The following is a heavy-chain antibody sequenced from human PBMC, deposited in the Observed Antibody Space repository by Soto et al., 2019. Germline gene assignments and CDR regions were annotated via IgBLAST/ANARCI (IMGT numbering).Heavy chain of an antibody. Sequence: QEHLVESGGGVVQPGESLRLSCAASGFILRRNGMHWVRQAPGKGLEWVAVSSFDGTKTYYADSVKGRFTISRDTPNNTLHLQMTSLRVEDTAIYYCAKDRGYDYKNGLDVWGQGTTVTVSS. CDR2: SSFDGTKT. D-gene: IGHD5-12*01. CDR3: AKDRGYDYKNGLDV. J-gene: IGHJ6*02. V-gene: IGHV3-30*18. CDR1: GFILRRNG.